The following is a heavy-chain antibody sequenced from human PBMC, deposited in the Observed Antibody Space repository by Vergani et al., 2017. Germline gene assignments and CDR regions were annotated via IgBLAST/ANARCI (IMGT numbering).Heavy chain of an antibody. J-gene: IGHJ6*02. Sequence: QVQLVQSGAEVKKPGASVKVSCKASGYTFTSYYMHWVRQAPGQGLEWMGIINPSGGSTSYAQKFQGRVTMTRDTSTSTVYMELSSLRSEDTDVYYCAGPYYGSESYYNVYGMDVWGQGTTVTVSS. D-gene: IGHD3-10*01. CDR3: AGPYYGSESYYNVYGMDV. V-gene: IGHV1-46*03. CDR1: GYTFTSYY. CDR2: INPSGGST.